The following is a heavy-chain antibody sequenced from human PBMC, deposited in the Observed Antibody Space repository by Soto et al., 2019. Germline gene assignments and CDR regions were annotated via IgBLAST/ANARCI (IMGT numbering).Heavy chain of an antibody. CDR1: GGSISSGGYY. J-gene: IGHJ3*02. Sequence: QVQLQESGPGPVKPSQTLSLTCTVSGGSISSGGYYWSWIRQHPGKGLEWIGYIYYSGSTYYNPSLKSRVTISVDTSKNQFSLKLSSVTAADTAVYYCARGGIVVVVAARDAFDIWGQGTMVTVSS. V-gene: IGHV4-31*03. CDR3: ARGGIVVVVAARDAFDI. CDR2: IYYSGST. D-gene: IGHD2-15*01.